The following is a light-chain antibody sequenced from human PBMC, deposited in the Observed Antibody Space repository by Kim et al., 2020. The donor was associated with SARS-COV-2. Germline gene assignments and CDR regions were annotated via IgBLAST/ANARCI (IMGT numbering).Light chain of an antibody. J-gene: IGKJ1*01. Sequence: PGERATLSCSASQSVNYNNFAWYQQKPGQAPRLLIYAASSRVTVIPDRFSGSGSGTDFTLTISRLEPEDFAVYYCQQCGNSPRGTFGKGTKVDIK. CDR2: AAS. CDR1: QSVNYNN. CDR3: QQCGNSPRGT. V-gene: IGKV3-20*01.